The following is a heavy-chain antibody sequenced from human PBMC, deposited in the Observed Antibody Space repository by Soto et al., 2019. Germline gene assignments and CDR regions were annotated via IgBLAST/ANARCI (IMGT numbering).Heavy chain of an antibody. CDR1: GFSLSTSGLG. Sequence: QITLKESGPPLVKPTQTLRLTCTYSGFSLSTSGLGVDWIRQPPGKALEWLAVIYWDDDKSYSPSLRSRLTPPKNASKNQVVLTMTNVGPADKGKYYFARGVGVGASAGTMDYWGQGTLVTVSS. J-gene: IGHJ4*01. CDR3: ARGVGVGASAGTMDY. D-gene: IGHD6-13*01. CDR2: IYWDDDK. V-gene: IGHV2-5*02.